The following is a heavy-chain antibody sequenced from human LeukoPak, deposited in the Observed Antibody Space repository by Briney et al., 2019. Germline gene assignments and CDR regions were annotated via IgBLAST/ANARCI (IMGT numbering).Heavy chain of an antibody. CDR1: GFTFSSYG. J-gene: IGHJ4*02. CDR3: AKVHLTYYYDSSGYGFQDY. V-gene: IGHV3-30*18. D-gene: IGHD3-22*01. Sequence: PGGSLRLSCTASGFTFSSYGMHWVRQAPGKGLEWMAVISYDGSTTSYGDSMKGRFTISRDNSKNTVYLQMNSLRAEDTAVYYCAKVHLTYYYDSSGYGFQDYWGQGTLVTVSS. CDR2: ISYDGSTT.